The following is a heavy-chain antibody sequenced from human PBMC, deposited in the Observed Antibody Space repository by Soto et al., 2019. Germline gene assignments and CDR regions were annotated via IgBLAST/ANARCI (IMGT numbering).Heavy chain of an antibody. CDR2: ISGSGGST. CDR1: GFTFSSYA. Sequence: GGSLRLSCAASGFTFSSYAMSGVRQAPGKGLEWVSAISGSGGSTYYADSVKGRFTISRDNSKNTLYLQMNSLRAEDTAVYYCAKVLDDSSGYYYLRLYFDYWGQGTLVTVSS. V-gene: IGHV3-23*01. CDR3: AKVLDDSSGYYYLRLYFDY. J-gene: IGHJ4*02. D-gene: IGHD3-22*01.